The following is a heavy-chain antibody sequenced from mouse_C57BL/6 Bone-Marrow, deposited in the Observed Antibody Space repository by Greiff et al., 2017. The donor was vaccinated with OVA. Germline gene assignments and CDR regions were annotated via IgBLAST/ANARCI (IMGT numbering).Heavy chain of an antibody. CDR2: IRLKSDNYAT. D-gene: IGHD1-1*01. Sequence: EVQRVESGGGLVQPGGSMKLSCVASGFTFSNYWMNWVRQSPEKGLEWVAQIRLKSDNYATHYAESVKGRFTISRDDSKSSVYLQMNNLRAEDTGIYYCTGPIYYGSSYVTWFAYWGQGTLVTVSA. V-gene: IGHV6-3*01. J-gene: IGHJ3*01. CDR1: GFTFSNYW. CDR3: TGPIYYGSSYVTWFAY.